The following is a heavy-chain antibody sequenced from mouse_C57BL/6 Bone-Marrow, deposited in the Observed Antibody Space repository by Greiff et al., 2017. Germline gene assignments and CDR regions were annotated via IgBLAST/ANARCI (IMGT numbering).Heavy chain of an antibody. CDR3: ARGPNWDWWYFDV. J-gene: IGHJ1*03. CDR2: INPGSGGT. CDR1: GYAFTNYL. D-gene: IGHD4-1*01. V-gene: IGHV1-54*01. Sequence: VQVVESGAELVRPGTSVKVSCKASGYAFTNYLIEWVKQRPGQGLEWIGVINPGSGGTNYNEKFKGKATLTADKSSSTAYMQLSSLTSEDSAVYFCARGPNWDWWYFDVWGTGTTVTVSS.